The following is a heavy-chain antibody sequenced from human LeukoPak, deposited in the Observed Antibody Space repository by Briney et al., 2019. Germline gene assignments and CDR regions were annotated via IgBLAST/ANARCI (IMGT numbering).Heavy chain of an antibody. V-gene: IGHV3-7*03. D-gene: IGHD3-22*01. CDR2: IKQDGSEK. J-gene: IGHJ1*01. Sequence: TGGSLRLSCAASGFIFKDYWMIWVRQAPGKGLEWVANIKQDGSEKYYVDSVKGRFTISRDNAKNSLYLQMNTLRAEDTAVYYCAIMYYYDSNQGYFQHWGQGTLVTVSS. CDR1: GFIFKDYW. CDR3: AIMYYYDSNQGYFQH.